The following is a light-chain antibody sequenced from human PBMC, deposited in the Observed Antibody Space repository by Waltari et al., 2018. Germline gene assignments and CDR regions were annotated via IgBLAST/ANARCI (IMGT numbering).Light chain of an antibody. CDR2: EVS. V-gene: IGLV2-14*01. CDR3: SSYTSSSTPLYV. Sequence: QSALTQPASVSGSPGQSITISCTGTSRHVGGYNYVSWYQQHPGKAPKLMIYEVSNRPSGVSNRFSGSKSGNTASLTISGLQAEDEADYYCSSYTSSSTPLYVFGTGTKVTVL. J-gene: IGLJ1*01. CDR1: SRHVGGYNY.